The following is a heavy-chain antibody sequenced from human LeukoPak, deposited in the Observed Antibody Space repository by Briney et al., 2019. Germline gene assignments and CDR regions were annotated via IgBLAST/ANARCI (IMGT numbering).Heavy chain of an antibody. V-gene: IGHV3-33*01. D-gene: IGHD3-16*01. CDR1: GFSFSTYG. CDR2: ICNAGTNT. Sequence: GGSLRLSCAASGFSFSTYGMHWVRQAPGKGLEWVALICNAGTNTYYADSVKGRFTISGDNSKNTLYLQMNSLRAEDTAVYYCAGDTPPGGDYYFDYWGQGTLVIVSS. J-gene: IGHJ4*02. CDR3: AGDTPPGGDYYFDY.